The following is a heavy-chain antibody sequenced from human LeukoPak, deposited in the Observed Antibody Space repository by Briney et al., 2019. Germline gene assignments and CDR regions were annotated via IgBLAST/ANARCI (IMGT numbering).Heavy chain of an antibody. V-gene: IGHV3-48*03. J-gene: IGHJ4*02. D-gene: IGHD6-6*01. CDR2: ISSSGSTI. CDR1: GFTFSSYE. Sequence: PGGSLRLSCAASGFTFSSYEMNWVRQAPGKGLEWVSNISSSGSTIYYADSVKGRFTISRDNAKNSLYLQMNSLRAEDTAVYYCARVYSSSSVYFDYWGQGTLVTVSS. CDR3: ARVYSSSSVYFDY.